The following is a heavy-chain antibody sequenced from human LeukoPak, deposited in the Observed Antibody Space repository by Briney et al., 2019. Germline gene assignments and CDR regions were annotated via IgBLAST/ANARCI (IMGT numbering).Heavy chain of an antibody. J-gene: IGHJ1*01. Sequence: PSETLSLTCTVSGGSISSYYWSWIRQPPGKGLEWIGYIYYSGSTNYNPPLKSRVTISVDPSKNQFSLKLSSVTAADMAVYYCARDPQFQHWGQGTLVTVSS. CDR3: ARDPQFQH. CDR2: IYYSGST. V-gene: IGHV4-59*01. CDR1: GGSISSYY.